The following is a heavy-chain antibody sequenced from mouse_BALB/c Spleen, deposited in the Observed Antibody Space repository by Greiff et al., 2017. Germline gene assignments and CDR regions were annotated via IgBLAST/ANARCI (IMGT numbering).Heavy chain of an antibody. D-gene: IGHD3-3*01. V-gene: IGHV5-12-2*01. Sequence: EVKLQESGGGLVQPGGSLKLSCAASGFTFSSYTMSWVRQTPEKRLEWVAYISNGGGSTYYPDTVKGRFTISRDNAKNTLYLQMSSLKSEDTAMYYCARLGQRYFDVWGAGTTVTVSS. J-gene: IGHJ1*01. CDR2: ISNGGGST. CDR1: GFTFSSYT. CDR3: ARLGQRYFDV.